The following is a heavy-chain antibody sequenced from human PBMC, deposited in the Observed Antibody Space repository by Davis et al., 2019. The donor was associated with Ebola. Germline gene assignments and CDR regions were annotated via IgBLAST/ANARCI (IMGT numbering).Heavy chain of an antibody. Sequence: GSLRPSCTVSGGSISSYYWSWIRQPPGKGLEWIGYIYYSGSTNYNPSLKSRVTISVDTSKNQFSLKLSSVTAADTAVYYCARTRVPAADDAFDIWGQGTMVTVSS. CDR1: GGSISSYY. CDR2: IYYSGST. J-gene: IGHJ3*02. CDR3: ARTRVPAADDAFDI. V-gene: IGHV4-59*01. D-gene: IGHD2-2*01.